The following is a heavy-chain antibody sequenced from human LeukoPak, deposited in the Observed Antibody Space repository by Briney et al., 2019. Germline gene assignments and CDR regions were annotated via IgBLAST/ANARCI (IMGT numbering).Heavy chain of an antibody. CDR3: ARGPYAYTSSATLGSYNWFDP. CDR1: GYSFPNYW. V-gene: IGHV5-51*01. CDR2: IYPGDSHT. Sequence: GEALKISCKGSGYSFPNYWIGWVRQMPGKGLEWMGIIYPGDSHTRYSPSFQDQVTISVDKSISTAYLQWSSLKASDTAMYYCARGPYAYTSSATLGSYNWFDPWGQGSLVTVSS. D-gene: IGHD2-2*02. J-gene: IGHJ5*02.